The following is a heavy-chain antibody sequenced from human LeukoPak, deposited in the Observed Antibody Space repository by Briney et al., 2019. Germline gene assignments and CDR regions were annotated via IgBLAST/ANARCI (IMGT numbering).Heavy chain of an antibody. D-gene: IGHD4-23*01. CDR3: ARGDTVVSFDY. CDR1: GGSFSGYY. CDR2: INHSGST. Sequence: PSETLSLTCAVYGGSFSGYYWSWIRQPPGKGLEWIGEINHSGSTNYNPSLKSRVTISVDTSKNQFSLKLSSVTAADTAVYYCARGDTVVSFDYWGQGTLATVSS. J-gene: IGHJ4*02. V-gene: IGHV4-34*01.